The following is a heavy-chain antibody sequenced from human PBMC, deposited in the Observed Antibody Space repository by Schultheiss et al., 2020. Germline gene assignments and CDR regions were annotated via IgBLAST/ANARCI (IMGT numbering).Heavy chain of an antibody. V-gene: IGHV3-30*04. Sequence: GGSLRLSCAASGFTFSSYAMHWVRQAPGKGLEWVAVISYDGSNKYYADSVKGRFTISRDNSKNTLYLQMNSLRAEDTAVYYCARGPPAANGYYYYGMDVWGQGTTVTVSS. CDR3: ARGPPAANGYYYYGMDV. CDR1: GFTFSSYA. D-gene: IGHD2-2*01. CDR2: ISYDGSNK. J-gene: IGHJ6*02.